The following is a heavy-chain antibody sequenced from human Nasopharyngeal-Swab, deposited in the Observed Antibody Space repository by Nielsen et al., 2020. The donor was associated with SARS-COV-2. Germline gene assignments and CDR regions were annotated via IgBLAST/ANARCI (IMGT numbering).Heavy chain of an antibody. CDR2: VSGTANRT. Sequence: WIRQSPGKGLEWVSTVSGTANRTSYADSVKGRFTISRDNSKNTLYLQMNSLRAEDTALYYCAKDGTPDYDFWSTYYRDSYNYYMDVWGKGTTVTVSS. CDR3: AKDGTPDYDFWSTYYRDSYNYYMDV. D-gene: IGHD3-3*01. J-gene: IGHJ6*03. V-gene: IGHV3-23*01.